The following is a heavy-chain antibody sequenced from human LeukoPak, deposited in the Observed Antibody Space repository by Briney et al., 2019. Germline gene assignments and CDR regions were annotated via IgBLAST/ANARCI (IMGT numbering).Heavy chain of an antibody. CDR1: GGSISSGSYY. V-gene: IGHV4-61*02. D-gene: IGHD1-26*01. CDR3: ARSYRGAYSP. J-gene: IGHJ5*02. Sequence: PSQTLSLTCTVSGGSISSGSYYWSWIRQPAGKGLEWIGRIYTSGSTNYNPSLKSRVTISVDTSKNQFSLKVTSVTAADTAVYYCARSYRGAYSPWGQGTLVTVSS. CDR2: IYTSGST.